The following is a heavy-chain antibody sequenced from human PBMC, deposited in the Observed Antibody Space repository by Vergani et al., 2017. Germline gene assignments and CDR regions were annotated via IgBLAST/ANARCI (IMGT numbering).Heavy chain of an antibody. CDR2: ISGSGGST. Sequence: EVQLVESGGGLIQPGGSLRLSCAASGFTFSSYAMSWVRQAPGKGLEWVSSISGSGGSTYYADSVKGRFTISRDDSKNMLYLQMNSLRAEDTAVYYCAKTGRVVVTAEPYFFDYWGQGTLVTVSS. D-gene: IGHD2-21*02. CDR1: GFTFSSYA. CDR3: AKTGRVVVTAEPYFFDY. V-gene: IGHV3-23*04. J-gene: IGHJ4*02.